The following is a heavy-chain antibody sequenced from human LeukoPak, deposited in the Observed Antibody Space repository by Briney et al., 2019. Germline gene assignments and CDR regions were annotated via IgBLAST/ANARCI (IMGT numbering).Heavy chain of an antibody. D-gene: IGHD4-17*01. CDR2: ISSKSDGGTT. J-gene: IGHJ4*02. Sequence: GGSLRLSCGASELAFKNVWMSWVRQAPGKGLEWVGRISSKSDGGTTDYAAPVKGRFTISRDDSTNTLSLQMSGLKAEDTALYFCITEPHDYGDFTFGYWGQGALVTVSS. CDR3: ITEPHDYGDFTFGY. V-gene: IGHV3-15*01. CDR1: ELAFKNVW.